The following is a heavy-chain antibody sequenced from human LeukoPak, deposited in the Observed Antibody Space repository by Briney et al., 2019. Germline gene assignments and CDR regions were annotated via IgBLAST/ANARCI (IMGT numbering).Heavy chain of an antibody. CDR1: GFTFSNYG. J-gene: IGHJ6*02. V-gene: IGHV3-21*01. CDR2: FTSMSRTI. D-gene: IGHD3-16*02. Sequence: GGSLRLSCAASGFTFSNYGMHWVRQAPGKGLEWVSSFTSMSRTIYYADSVKGRFTISRDNAKNSLYLQMNSLRAEDTAVYYCARIVDYYYYGMDVWGQGTTVTVSS. CDR3: ARIVDYYYYGMDV.